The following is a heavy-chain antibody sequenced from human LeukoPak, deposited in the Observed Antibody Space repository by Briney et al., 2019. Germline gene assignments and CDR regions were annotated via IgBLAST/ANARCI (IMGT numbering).Heavy chain of an antibody. Sequence: GSLRLSCAASGFTVSNNYMIWVRQAPGKGLEWVSVIYSGGNTYYADSVKGRFTLSRDNSKNTLYLQMDSLRAADTAVYYCARHDLGEYSSVWYYFDYWGQGTLVTVSS. V-gene: IGHV3-66*04. CDR3: ARHDLGEYSSVWYYFDY. CDR1: GFTVSNNY. CDR2: IYSGGNT. J-gene: IGHJ4*02. D-gene: IGHD6-19*01.